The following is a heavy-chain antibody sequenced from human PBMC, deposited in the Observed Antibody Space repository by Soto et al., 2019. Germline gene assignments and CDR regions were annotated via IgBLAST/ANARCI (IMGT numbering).Heavy chain of an antibody. J-gene: IGHJ6*03. CDR3: VKDKMGKVAAGGYMDV. V-gene: IGHV3-30*18. CDR1: GFTFSSYG. Sequence: QVQLVESGGGVVQPGRSLRLSCAASGFTFSSYGMHWVRQAPGKGLEWVAVISYDGSNKYYADSVKGRFTISRDNCKNTWYRQMNSLRAEDTAVYYWVKDKMGKVAAGGYMDVLGNWTTITESS. D-gene: IGHD6-13*01. CDR2: ISYDGSNK.